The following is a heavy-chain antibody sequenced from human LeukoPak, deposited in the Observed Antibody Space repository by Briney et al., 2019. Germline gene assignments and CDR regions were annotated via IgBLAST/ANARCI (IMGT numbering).Heavy chain of an antibody. CDR3: ARAPVYSGTYFDY. V-gene: IGHV4-30-4*01. D-gene: IGHD1-26*01. CDR1: GGSISSGDYY. J-gene: IGHJ4*02. Sequence: SETRSLTCTVSGGSISSGDYYWSWIRQPPGKGLEWIGYIYYSGSTYYIPSLKSRVTISVDTSKNQFSLKLSSVTAADTAVYYCARAPVYSGTYFDYWGQGTLVTVSS. CDR2: IYYSGST.